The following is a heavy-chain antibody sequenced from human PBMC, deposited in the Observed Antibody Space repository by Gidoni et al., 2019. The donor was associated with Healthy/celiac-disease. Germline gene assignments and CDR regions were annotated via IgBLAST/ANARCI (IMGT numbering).Heavy chain of an antibody. V-gene: IGHV3-11*06. CDR3: ARDLDGSGSYYYGMDV. CDR1: GFTFSDYY. J-gene: IGHJ6*02. Sequence: QVQLVESGGGLVKPGGSLRLSCAASGFTFSDYYMSWIRQAPGKGLEWVSYISSSSSYTNYADSVKGRFTISRDNAKNSLYLQMNSLRAEDTAVYYCARDLDGSGSYYYGMDVWGQGTTVTVSS. CDR2: ISSSSSYT. D-gene: IGHD3-10*01.